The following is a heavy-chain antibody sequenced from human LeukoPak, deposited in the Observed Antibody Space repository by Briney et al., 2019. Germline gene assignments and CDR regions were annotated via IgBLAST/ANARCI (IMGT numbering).Heavy chain of an antibody. CDR1: GFTFSDYY. V-gene: IGHV3-11*04. CDR3: ARGRVAVRSDAFDI. Sequence: GGSLRLSCAASGFTFSDYYMRWIRQAPGKGLEWVSYISSSGSTIYYADSVKGRFIISRDNAKNSLYLQMNSLRAEDTAVYYCARGRVAVRSDAFDIWGQGTMVTVSS. CDR2: ISSSGSTI. J-gene: IGHJ3*02. D-gene: IGHD6-19*01.